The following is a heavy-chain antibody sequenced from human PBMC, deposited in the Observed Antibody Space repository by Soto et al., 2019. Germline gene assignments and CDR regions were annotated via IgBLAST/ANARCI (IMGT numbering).Heavy chain of an antibody. CDR1: GFTFSSYA. CDR3: ARDRGPPYDFDY. J-gene: IGHJ4*02. V-gene: IGHV3-30-3*01. D-gene: IGHD3-16*01. CDR2: ISYDGSNK. Sequence: PGGSLRLSCAASGFTFSSYAMHWVRQAPGKGLEWVAVISYDGSNKYYADSVKGRFTISRDNSKNTLYLQMNSLRAEDTAVYYCARDRGPPYDFDYWGQGTLVTVSS.